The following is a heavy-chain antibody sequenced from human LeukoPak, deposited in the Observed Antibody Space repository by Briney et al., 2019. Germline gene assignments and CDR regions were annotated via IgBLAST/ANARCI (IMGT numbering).Heavy chain of an antibody. Sequence: GASVKVSCKASGYTFTSYDINWVRQATGQGLEWMGWMNPNSGNTGYARKFQGRVTMTRNTSISTAYMELSSLRSEDTAVYYCALRYSYIWFDPWGQGTLVTVSS. J-gene: IGHJ5*02. D-gene: IGHD5-18*01. V-gene: IGHV1-8*01. CDR3: ALRYSYIWFDP. CDR2: MNPNSGNT. CDR1: GYTFTSYD.